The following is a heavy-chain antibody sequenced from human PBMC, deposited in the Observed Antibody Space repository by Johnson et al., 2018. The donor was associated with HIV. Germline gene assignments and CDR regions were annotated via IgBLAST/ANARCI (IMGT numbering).Heavy chain of an antibody. CDR3: AREAHYGSGSYYHTPGAFDI. CDR2: IGTAGDT. J-gene: IGHJ3*02. Sequence: VQLVESGGGLVQPGGSLRLSCAASGFTFSSYDMHWVRQATGKGLEWVSAIGTAGDTYYPGSVKGRFTISRENAKNSLSLQMNSLRAGDTAVYYCAREAHYGSGSYYHTPGAFDIGGQGTMVTVSS. D-gene: IGHD3-10*01. V-gene: IGHV3-13*01. CDR1: GFTFSSYD.